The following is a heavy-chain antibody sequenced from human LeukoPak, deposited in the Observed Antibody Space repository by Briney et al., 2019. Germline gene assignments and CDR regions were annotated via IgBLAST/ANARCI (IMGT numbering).Heavy chain of an antibody. CDR3: ARVLRGYCSGGSCSLGY. D-gene: IGHD2-15*01. Sequence: ASVKVSCKASGYTFTGYYMHWVRQAPGQGLEWMGWINPNSGGTNYAQKFQGRVTMTRDTSISTAYMELSRLRSDDTAVYYCARVLRGYCSGGSCSLGYWGQGTLVTVSS. CDR2: INPNSGGT. CDR1: GYTFTGYY. J-gene: IGHJ4*02. V-gene: IGHV1-2*02.